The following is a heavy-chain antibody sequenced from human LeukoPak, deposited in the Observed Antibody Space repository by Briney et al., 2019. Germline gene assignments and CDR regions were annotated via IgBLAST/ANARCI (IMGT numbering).Heavy chain of an antibody. CDR3: ANSYCSSTSCYWVFDY. J-gene: IGHJ4*02. CDR2: INPNSGGT. V-gene: IGHV1-2*02. Sequence: GASVKVSCKASGYTFTGYYMHWVRQAPGQGLEWMGWINPNSGGTNYAQKFQGRVTMTRDTSISTAYMELSRLRSDDTAVYYCANSYCSSTSCYWVFDYWGQGTLVTVSS. D-gene: IGHD2-2*01. CDR1: GYTFTGYY.